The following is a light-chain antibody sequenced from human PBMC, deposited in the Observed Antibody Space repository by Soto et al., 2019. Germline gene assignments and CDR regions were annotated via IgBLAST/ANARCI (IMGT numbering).Light chain of an antibody. Sequence: EIVLTQSPATLSLSPGERATLSCRASQRINSVHLAWYHHKRGQAPRLLMYGASSRAIGSPDRLSGSGSETDFTLSISRLEPEDFAVYYCQYVGSSPHTFGGGTKVAIK. CDR2: GAS. J-gene: IGKJ4*01. V-gene: IGKV3-20*01. CDR1: QRINSVH. CDR3: QYVGSSPHT.